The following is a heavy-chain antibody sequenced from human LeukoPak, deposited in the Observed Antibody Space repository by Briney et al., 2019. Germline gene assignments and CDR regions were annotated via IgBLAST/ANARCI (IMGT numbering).Heavy chain of an antibody. J-gene: IGHJ4*02. CDR3: ARHEESVGYFDY. Sequence: SETLSLTCAVYGGSFSGYYWSWIRQPPGKGLEWIGEINHSGSTNYNPSLKSRVTISVDTSKNQFSLKLSSVTAADTAVCYCARHEESVGYFDYWGQGTLVTVSS. V-gene: IGHV4-34*01. CDR1: GGSFSGYY. D-gene: IGHD2-15*01. CDR2: INHSGST.